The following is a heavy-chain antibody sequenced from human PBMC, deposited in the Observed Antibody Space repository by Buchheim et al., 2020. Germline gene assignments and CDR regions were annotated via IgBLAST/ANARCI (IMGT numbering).Heavy chain of an antibody. V-gene: IGHV3-30*18. Sequence: QVQLVESGGGVVQPGGSLRLSCAASGFTFSSYGMHWVRQAPGKGLEWVAVISYDGSNKYYADSVKGRFTISRANSKNTLYLQMNSLRAEDTAVYYCAKDREGAPDYGGQGTL. CDR3: AKDREGAPDY. CDR1: GFTFSSYG. J-gene: IGHJ4*02. D-gene: IGHD1-26*01. CDR2: ISYDGSNK.